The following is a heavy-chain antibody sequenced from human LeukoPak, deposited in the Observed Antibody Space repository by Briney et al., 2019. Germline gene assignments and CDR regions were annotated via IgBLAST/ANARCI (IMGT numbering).Heavy chain of an antibody. CDR1: DGSISSSSYY. CDR2: IYYSGST. CDR3: ARLALPYYYDSSGYSFDY. D-gene: IGHD3-22*01. Sequence: PSETLSLTCAVSDGSISSSSYYWGWIRQPPGKGLEWIGSIYYSGSTYYNLSLKSRVTISVDTSKNQFSLKLSSVTAADTAVYYCARLALPYYYDSSGYSFDYWGQGTLVTVSS. J-gene: IGHJ4*02. V-gene: IGHV4-39*01.